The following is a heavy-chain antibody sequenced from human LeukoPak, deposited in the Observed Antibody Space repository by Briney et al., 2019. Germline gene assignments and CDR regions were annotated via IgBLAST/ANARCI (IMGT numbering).Heavy chain of an antibody. Sequence: SVTVSCTASGGTLSSYAISWVRQAPGQGLEWMGGIIPIFGTANYAQKFQGRVTITADESTSTAYMELSSLRSEDTAVYYCAREEGLGVVMTDIWGQGTMVTVSS. D-gene: IGHD3-22*01. CDR1: GGTLSSYA. J-gene: IGHJ3*02. CDR3: AREEGLGVVMTDI. V-gene: IGHV1-69*13. CDR2: IIPIFGTA.